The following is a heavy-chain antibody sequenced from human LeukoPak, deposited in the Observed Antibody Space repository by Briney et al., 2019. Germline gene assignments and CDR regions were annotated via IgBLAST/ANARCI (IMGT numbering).Heavy chain of an antibody. V-gene: IGHV1-8*01. CDR1: GYTFTSYD. CDR2: MNPNSGNT. CDR3: ARGRFLEWLLPFDY. J-gene: IGHJ4*02. Sequence: GASVKVSCKASGYTFTSYDINWVRQATGQGLEWMGWMNPNSGNTGYAQKFQGRVTMTRNTSISTAYMELSSLRSEDTAVYYCARGRFLEWLLPFDYWGQGTLVTVSS. D-gene: IGHD3-3*01.